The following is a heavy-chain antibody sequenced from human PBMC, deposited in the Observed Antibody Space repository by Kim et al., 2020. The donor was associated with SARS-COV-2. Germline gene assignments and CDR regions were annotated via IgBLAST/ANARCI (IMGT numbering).Heavy chain of an antibody. CDR2: ISVNNGNT. D-gene: IGHD1-26*01. CDR3: ARIDSGSVTH. Sequence: ASVKVSCKASGYIFIKYGISWVRQAPGQGLEWMGWISVNNGNTNYAQKLQGRVTMTTDTSTRTAYMDLRSLRSDDTAIYYCARIDSGSVTHWGQGTLVTVSS. CDR1: GYIFIKYG. V-gene: IGHV1-18*01. J-gene: IGHJ4*02.